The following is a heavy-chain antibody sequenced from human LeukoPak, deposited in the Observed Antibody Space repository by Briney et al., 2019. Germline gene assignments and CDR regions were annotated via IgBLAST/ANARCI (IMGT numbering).Heavy chain of an antibody. J-gene: IGHJ6*02. CDR3: ARMRHFYDSSGYLGGDYYYYGLDV. V-gene: IGHV4-59*08. Sequence: SETLSLTCTVSGGSISSYYWTWIRQPPGKGLEWIGDFSYTGSTNNNPSLKSRVTMSVDTSKNQFSLKLISVTAADTAVYYCARMRHFYDSSGYLGGDYYYYGLDVWGQGTTVTVSS. CDR1: GGSISSYY. D-gene: IGHD3-22*01. CDR2: FSYTGST.